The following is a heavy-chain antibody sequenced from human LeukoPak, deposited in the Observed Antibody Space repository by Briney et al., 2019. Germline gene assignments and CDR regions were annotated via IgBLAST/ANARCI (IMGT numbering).Heavy chain of an antibody. J-gene: IGHJ4*02. CDR2: ISYDGSNK. D-gene: IGHD3-3*01. V-gene: IGHV3-30*03. CDR3: ARDFLDFWSGYYE. Sequence: GGSLRLSCAASGFTFSSYGMHWVRQAPGKGLEWVAVISYDGSNKYYADSVKGRFTISRDNSKNTLYLQMNSLRAEDTAVYYCARDFLDFWSGYYEWGQGTLVTVSS. CDR1: GFTFSSYG.